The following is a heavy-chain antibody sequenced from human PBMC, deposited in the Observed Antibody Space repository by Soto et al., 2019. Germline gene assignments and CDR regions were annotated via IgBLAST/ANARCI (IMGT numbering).Heavy chain of an antibody. CDR3: ARWGSGTNFYYHYAMDV. V-gene: IGHV3-23*01. D-gene: IGHD3-16*01. J-gene: IGHJ6*02. CDR1: GFTFWNFA. CDR2: VNDRGGST. Sequence: EVQLLESGGGLVQPGGSLRLSCSTSGFTFWNFAMAWVRQGPGKGLEWVSTVNDRGGSTYYADSVQGRVTISRDDSENTLHLQMSSLRTDDTAIYYCARWGSGTNFYYHYAMDVWGQGTTVTVSS.